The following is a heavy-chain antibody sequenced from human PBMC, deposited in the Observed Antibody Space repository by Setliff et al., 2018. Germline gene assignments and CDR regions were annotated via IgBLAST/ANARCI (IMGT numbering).Heavy chain of an antibody. J-gene: IGHJ4*02. Sequence: ASVKVSCKASGYSFTNYGIPWVRQAPGQGLEWMGWINNYSFKTNYPQKFLGRVTVTTDTSTGTAYMELGSLTSDDTAIYYCARINFYVSSGYYYAPDYWGPGTLVTVSS. V-gene: IGHV1-18*01. D-gene: IGHD3-22*01. CDR3: ARINFYVSSGYYYAPDY. CDR1: GYSFTNYG. CDR2: INNYSFKT.